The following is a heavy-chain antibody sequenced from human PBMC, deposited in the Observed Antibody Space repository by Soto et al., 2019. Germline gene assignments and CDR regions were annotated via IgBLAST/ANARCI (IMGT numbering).Heavy chain of an antibody. V-gene: IGHV3-23*01. J-gene: IGHJ3*02. CDR3: AKEGYYDSSGDYSDDFDI. D-gene: IGHD3-22*01. CDR2: ISGSGGST. Sequence: GGSLRLSCAASGFTFSSYAMSWVRQAPGKGLEWVSSISGSGGSTNYADYLKGRFTSSRDNSKKTLYLQMNSLRAEDTAVYYCAKEGYYDSSGDYSDDFDIWGQGTMVTVAS. CDR1: GFTFSSYA.